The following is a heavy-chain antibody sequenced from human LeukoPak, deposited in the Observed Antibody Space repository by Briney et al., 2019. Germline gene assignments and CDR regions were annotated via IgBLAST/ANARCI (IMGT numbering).Heavy chain of an antibody. J-gene: IGHJ4*02. V-gene: IGHV3-30*18. CDR1: GFTFSSYG. Sequence: GGSLRLSCAASGFTFSSYGMHWVRQAPGKGLEWVAVISYDGSNKYYADSAKGRFTISRDNSKNTLYLQMNSLRAEDTAVYYCAKDQETYYYDSSGLHWGQGTLVTVSS. CDR3: AKDQETYYYDSSGLH. CDR2: ISYDGSNK. D-gene: IGHD3-22*01.